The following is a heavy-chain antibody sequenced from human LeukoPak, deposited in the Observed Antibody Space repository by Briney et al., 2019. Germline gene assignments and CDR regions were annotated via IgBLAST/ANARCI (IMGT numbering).Heavy chain of an antibody. Sequence: PGVSLRLYCAASVFTFRSYSMKWVRQAPGKGLEWVSYISSSSSTIYYADSVKGRFTISRDNAKNSLYLQMNSLRDEDTAVYYCARYCISTSCYASYDYWGQGTLVTVSS. CDR3: ARYCISTSCYASYDY. CDR1: VFTFRSYS. CDR2: ISSSSSTI. D-gene: IGHD2-2*01. J-gene: IGHJ4*02. V-gene: IGHV3-48*02.